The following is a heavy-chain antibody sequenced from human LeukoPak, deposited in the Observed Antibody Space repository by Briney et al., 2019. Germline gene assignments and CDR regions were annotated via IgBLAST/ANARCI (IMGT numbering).Heavy chain of an antibody. CDR2: ISGSSSTI. Sequence: GGSLRLSCAASGFTFSSYSMNWVRQAPGEGLEWVSYISGSSSTIYYADSVKGRFTISRDNAKNSLYLQMNSLRAEDTAVYYCARAVRPPFESYNSSGVDVWGKGTTVTVSS. CDR1: GFTFSSYS. D-gene: IGHD6-6*01. V-gene: IGHV3-48*01. CDR3: ARAVRPPFESYNSSGVDV. J-gene: IGHJ6*04.